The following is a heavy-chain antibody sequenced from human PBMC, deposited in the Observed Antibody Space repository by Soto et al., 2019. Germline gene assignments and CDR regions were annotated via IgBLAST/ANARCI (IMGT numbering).Heavy chain of an antibody. D-gene: IGHD6-13*01. CDR3: AKMTIYIAAERFLNGMDV. Sequence: GGSLRLSCAASGFTFSSYAMSWVRQAPGKGLEWVSAISGSGGSTYYADSVKGRFTISRDNSKNTLYLQMNSLRAEDTAVYYCAKMTIYIAAERFLNGMDVWGQGTTVTVSS. CDR1: GFTFSSYA. V-gene: IGHV3-23*01. CDR2: ISGSGGST. J-gene: IGHJ6*02.